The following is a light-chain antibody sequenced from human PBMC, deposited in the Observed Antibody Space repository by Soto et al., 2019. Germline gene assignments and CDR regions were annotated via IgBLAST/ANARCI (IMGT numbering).Light chain of an antibody. J-gene: IGKJ1*01. V-gene: IGKV1-5*01. CDR1: QSISNW. Sequence: DIELTHSPSTLPASVGHRVTVTCRASQSISNWLAWYQQKPWTAPKLLIYHTSTLESGVPSRFSGSGSGTEFTLTISSLQPDDFATYYCQQYNSYSFGQGTKVDIK. CDR2: HTS. CDR3: QQYNSYS.